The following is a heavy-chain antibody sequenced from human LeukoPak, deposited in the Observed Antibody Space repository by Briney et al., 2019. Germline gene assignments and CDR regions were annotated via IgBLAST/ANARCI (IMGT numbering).Heavy chain of an antibody. Sequence: GGSLRLSCAASGFTFSTYSMNWVRQAPGKGLEWVSFIDTSGSYIYYGDSMKGRFTISRDNAKNSLYLQMSGLRAEDTAVYYCARGRSIALLRGVAMSDGFDIWGQGAMVTVSS. D-gene: IGHD3-10*01. V-gene: IGHV3-21*01. CDR3: ARGRSIALLRGVAMSDGFDI. CDR1: GFTFSTYS. CDR2: IDTSGSYI. J-gene: IGHJ3*02.